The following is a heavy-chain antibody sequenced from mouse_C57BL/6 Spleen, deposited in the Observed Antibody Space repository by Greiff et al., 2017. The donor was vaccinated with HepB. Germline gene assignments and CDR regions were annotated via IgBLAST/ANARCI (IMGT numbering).Heavy chain of an antibody. V-gene: IGHV3-6*01. Sequence: DVKLQESGPGLVKPSQSLSLTCSVTGYSITSGYYWNWIRQFPGNKLEWMGYISYDGSNNYKPSLKNRISITRDTSKNQFFLKLNSVTTEDTATYYCARDRGLYYFDYWGQGTTLTVSS. CDR2: ISYDGSN. CDR1: GYSITSGYY. J-gene: IGHJ2*01. CDR3: ARDRGLYYFDY. D-gene: IGHD3-1*01.